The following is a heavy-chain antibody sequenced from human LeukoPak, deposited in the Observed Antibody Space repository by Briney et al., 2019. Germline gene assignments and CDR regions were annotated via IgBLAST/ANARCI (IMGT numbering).Heavy chain of an antibody. CDR2: MNSNSGHT. V-gene: IGHV1-8*01. D-gene: IGHD2-21*02. Sequence: ASVKVSCKASGYTFTSYDINWVRQATGQGLEWMGWMNSNSGHTGYAQKFQGRVTMTRHTSISTAYMELSSLRSEAAAVYYCARGKYCGGDCYSLDYWGQGTLVTVSS. CDR3: ARGKYCGGDCYSLDY. J-gene: IGHJ4*02. CDR1: GYTFTSYD.